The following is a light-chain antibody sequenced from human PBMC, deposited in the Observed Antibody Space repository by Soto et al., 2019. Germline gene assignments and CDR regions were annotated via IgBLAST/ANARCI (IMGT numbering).Light chain of an antibody. CDR1: QSVGSN. J-gene: IGKJ1*01. CDR3: QQCHNWPRT. CDR2: RAS. Sequence: EIVMTQSPASLSVSPGETATLSCRASQSVGSNLAWYQQRPGQAPRLLMHRASTRVTGIPVRFSGGGSGTEFTPTISSLQPEDFAVYYCQQCHNWPRTFGQGNKVEIK. V-gene: IGKV3-15*01.